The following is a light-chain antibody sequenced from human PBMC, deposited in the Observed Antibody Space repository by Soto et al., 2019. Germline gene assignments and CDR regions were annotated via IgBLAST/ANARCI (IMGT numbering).Light chain of an antibody. Sequence: DIQMTQSPSTLSASVGYRVTITCRSSQSIGYWLSCYQQKPGKAPNLLIYAASSLETGVPSRFSGSGSGTEFTLSISSLQPDDSASYYCQQYNSYSKTFGQGTKV. CDR1: QSIGYW. J-gene: IGKJ1*01. CDR2: AAS. V-gene: IGKV1-5*01. CDR3: QQYNSYSKT.